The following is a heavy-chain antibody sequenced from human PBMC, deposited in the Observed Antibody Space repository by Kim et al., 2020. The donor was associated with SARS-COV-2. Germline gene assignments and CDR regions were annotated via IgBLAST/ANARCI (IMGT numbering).Heavy chain of an antibody. CDR3: ARDRRVWSSSLLDY. Sequence: GGSLRLSCAASGFTFSDYYMSWIRQAPGKGLEWVSYISSSSYTNYADSVKGRFTISRDNAKNSLYLQMNSLRAEDTAVYYCARDRRVWSSSLLDYWGQGTLVTVSS. CDR2: ISSSSYT. CDR1: GFTFSDYY. V-gene: IGHV3-11*06. J-gene: IGHJ4*02. D-gene: IGHD6-13*01.